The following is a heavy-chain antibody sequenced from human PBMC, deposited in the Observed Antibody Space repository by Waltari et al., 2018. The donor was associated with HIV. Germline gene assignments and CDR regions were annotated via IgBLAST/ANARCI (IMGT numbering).Heavy chain of an antibody. D-gene: IGHD6-19*01. J-gene: IGHJ6*02. CDR3: ARAVSSGWQYYYGMDV. Sequence: QVQLVECGGGVVQHGRSLRLSCAATGFSYSAYALNWVRQPPGKGLQWVALITYDGINEYYAASVKGRFSISRDNSNNTLFLQMNSLRAEDTAVYYCARAVSSGWQYYYGMDVWGQGTTVTVSS. CDR2: ITYDGINE. CDR1: GFSYSAYA. V-gene: IGHV3-30*01.